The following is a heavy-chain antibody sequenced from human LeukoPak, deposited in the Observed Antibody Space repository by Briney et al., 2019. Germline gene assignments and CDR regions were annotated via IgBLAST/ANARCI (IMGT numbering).Heavy chain of an antibody. D-gene: IGHD2-2*02. V-gene: IGHV5-51*01. J-gene: IGHJ4*02. CDR1: GYSFTTYW. CDR3: ARLYCSSSSCYRGSGYFFAY. CDR2: IYPDESDT. Sequence: GASLKISCKGSGYSFTTYWIAWVRQLPGKGLEWMGIIYPDESDTRYSPSFQGQVTISADKSISTAYLQWSSLKASDTAMYHCARLYCSSSSCYRGSGYFFAYWGQGTLVTVSS.